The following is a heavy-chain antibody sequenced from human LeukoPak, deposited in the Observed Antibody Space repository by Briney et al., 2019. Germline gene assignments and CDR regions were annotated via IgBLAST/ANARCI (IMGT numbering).Heavy chain of an antibody. CDR3: ARVFSMGYSSSWYVGY. J-gene: IGHJ4*02. CDR2: IKQDGSEK. Sequence: GGSLRLSCAASGFTFSSYWMSWVRQAPGKGLEWVANIKQDGSEKYYVDSVKGRFTISRDNAKNSLYLQMNSLRAEDTAVYYCARVFSMGYSSSWYVGYWGQGTLVTVSS. CDR1: GFTFSSYW. D-gene: IGHD6-13*01. V-gene: IGHV3-7*01.